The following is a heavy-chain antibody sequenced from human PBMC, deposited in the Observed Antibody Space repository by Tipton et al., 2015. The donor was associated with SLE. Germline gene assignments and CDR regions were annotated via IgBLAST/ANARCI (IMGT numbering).Heavy chain of an antibody. CDR2: LSGTGVST. CDR3: AKTRQQLVLGDDGMDV. D-gene: IGHD6-13*01. CDR1: GFTFSNYG. Sequence: VQLVQSGGGLVQPGGSLRLSCAASGFTFSNYGMSWVHQAPGKGLEWVSGLSGTGVSTYYADSVKGRFTTSRDNSMDTLYLQMNSLRAEDTALYYCAKTRQQLVLGDDGMDVWGQGTTVTVSS. J-gene: IGHJ6*02. V-gene: IGHV3-23*04.